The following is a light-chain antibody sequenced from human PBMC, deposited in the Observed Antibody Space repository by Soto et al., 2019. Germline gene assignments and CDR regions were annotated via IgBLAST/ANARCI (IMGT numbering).Light chain of an antibody. CDR2: DAS. Sequence: DIQMTQSPSTLSASVGDRVTITCRASQSINYWLAWYQQKPGKAPKLLISDASSLKSGVPSRFSGSGSATEFTLTISSLQPDDFATYYCQHYNSYSEAFGQGTKVELK. CDR1: QSINYW. J-gene: IGKJ1*01. V-gene: IGKV1-5*01. CDR3: QHYNSYSEA.